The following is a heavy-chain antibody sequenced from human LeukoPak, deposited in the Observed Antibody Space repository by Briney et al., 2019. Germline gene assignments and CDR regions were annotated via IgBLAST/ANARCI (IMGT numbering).Heavy chain of an antibody. CDR2: INPDGSVT. D-gene: IGHD1-1*01. CDR3: ARDMWGTFDY. Sequence: GGSLRLSCAASGFTLSPFLMHWVRQSPGKGPLWVSRINPDGSVTNYADSVKGRFTISRDNARNTLYLQISSLSVEDTAVYFCARDMWGTFDYWGQGALVTVSS. V-gene: IGHV3-74*01. J-gene: IGHJ4*02. CDR1: GFTLSPFL.